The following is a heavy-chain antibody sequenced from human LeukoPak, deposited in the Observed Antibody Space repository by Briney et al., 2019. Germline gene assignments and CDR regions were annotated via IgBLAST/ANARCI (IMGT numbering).Heavy chain of an antibody. CDR3: ATDSKGGYDYYYYGMDV. V-gene: IGHV3-21*01. CDR1: GFTFSAYA. Sequence: GGSLRLSCAASGFTFSAYALHWVRQAPGKGLEWVSSISSSSTYISYADSVKGRFTISRDNAKNSLYLQMNSLRAEDTAVYYCATDSKGGYDYYYYGMDVWGQGTTVTVSS. CDR2: ISSSSTYI. D-gene: IGHD2-15*01. J-gene: IGHJ6*02.